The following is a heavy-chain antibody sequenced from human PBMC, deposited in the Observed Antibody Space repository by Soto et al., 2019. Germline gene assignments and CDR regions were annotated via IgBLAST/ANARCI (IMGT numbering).Heavy chain of an antibody. CDR2: FNPANGGT. D-gene: IGHD2-21*01. Sequence: ASVKVSCKASGYRFISYYVHWVRQAPGQGLEWIAVFNPANGGTTYAETFHGRITITTDTSTSTLFMELSSLRSEDTAVYFCARDISRRQTYYGMDVWGQGTTVTVSS. J-gene: IGHJ6*02. CDR3: ARDISRRQTYYGMDV. CDR1: GYRFISYY. V-gene: IGHV1-46*01.